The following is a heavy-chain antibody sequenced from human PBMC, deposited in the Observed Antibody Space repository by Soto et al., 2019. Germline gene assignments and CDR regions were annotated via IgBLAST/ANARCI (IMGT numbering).Heavy chain of an antibody. D-gene: IGHD3-16*01. V-gene: IGHV4-59*01. CDR1: GGSISSYY. J-gene: IGHJ3*02. CDR2: IYYSGST. Sequence: PSETLSLTCTVSGGSISSYYWSWIRQPPGKGLEWIGYIYYSGSTNYNPSLKSRVTISVDTSKNQFSLKLSSVTAADTAVYYCARGFYVCGSYERGALDIWGQGTMVTVS. CDR3: ARGFYVCGSYERGALDI.